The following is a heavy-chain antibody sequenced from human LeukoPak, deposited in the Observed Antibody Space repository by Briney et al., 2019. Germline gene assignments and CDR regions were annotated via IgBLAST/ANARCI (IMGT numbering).Heavy chain of an antibody. CDR1: GGSISSYY. V-gene: IGHV4-59*12. D-gene: IGHD6-13*01. Sequence: SETLSLTCTVSGGSISSYYWSWIRQPPGKGLEWIGYIYYSGSTNYNPSLKSRVTISVDRSKNQFSLKLSSLTAADTAVYYCARIRIQAAAGIMAFDYWGQGTLVTVSS. CDR3: ARIRIQAAAGIMAFDY. CDR2: IYYSGST. J-gene: IGHJ4*02.